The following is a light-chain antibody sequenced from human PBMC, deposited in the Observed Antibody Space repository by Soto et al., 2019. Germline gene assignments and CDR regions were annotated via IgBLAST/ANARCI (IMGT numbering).Light chain of an antibody. CDR2: GAS. J-gene: IGKJ2*01. CDR3: QQSYKTPHT. Sequence: DIQMPQSPSSLYAYVGDRVTITCRASQGVSAYLLWYQQRHGRDPKLLMYGASNLLSGVPSRFSGSGSGTNVTLSSSSLQPEDFATYYCQQSYKTPHTFGQGTKLETK. V-gene: IGKV1-39*01. CDR1: QGVSAY.